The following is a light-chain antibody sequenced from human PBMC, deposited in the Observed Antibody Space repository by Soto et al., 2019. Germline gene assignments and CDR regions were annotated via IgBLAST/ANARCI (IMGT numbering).Light chain of an antibody. CDR2: DTN. V-gene: IGLV7-46*01. Sequence: QAVVTQEPSLTVSPGGTVTLTCGSSTGAVTSGHYPDWFQQKPGQAPRTLIYDTNNKHSWTPARFSGSLLGGKAALTLSGAQPEDEAEYYCLLYYSGAKVFGGGTKLTVL. CDR3: LLYYSGAKV. J-gene: IGLJ3*02. CDR1: TGAVTSGHY.